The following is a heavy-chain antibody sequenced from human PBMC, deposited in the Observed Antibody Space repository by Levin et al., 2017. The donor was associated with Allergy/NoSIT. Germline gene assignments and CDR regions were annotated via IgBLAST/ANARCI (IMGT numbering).Heavy chain of an antibody. D-gene: IGHD1-1*01. V-gene: IGHV4-59*08. CDR1: GGSIRSYY. CDR2: IHYSGST. CDR3: ARHSQFQLSRGYDFRMDV. J-gene: IGHJ6*02. Sequence: PSETLSLTCTVSGGSIRSYYWSWIRQSPGKGLEWIGYIHYSGSTDYNPSLKGRVTISVDTSKNQFSLKLNSVTAADTAVYYCARHSQFQLSRGYDFRMDVWGQGTTVTVSS.